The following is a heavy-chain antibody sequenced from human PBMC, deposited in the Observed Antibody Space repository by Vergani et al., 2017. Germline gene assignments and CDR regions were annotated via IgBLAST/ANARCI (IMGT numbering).Heavy chain of an antibody. J-gene: IGHJ4*02. D-gene: IGHD6-13*01. CDR3: TGDTHSWQRADY. V-gene: IGHV4-59*01. CDR2: IHYTGST. CDR1: GDSISAYY. Sequence: QVQLQESGPGLVKPSETLSLTCTVSGDSISAYYWSWIRQPPGKGLEWIGYIHYTGSTNYNPSLKSRVTISLDTSKNQFSLRLSSVTAADTAVYHCTGDTHSWQRADYWGQGTLVTVSS.